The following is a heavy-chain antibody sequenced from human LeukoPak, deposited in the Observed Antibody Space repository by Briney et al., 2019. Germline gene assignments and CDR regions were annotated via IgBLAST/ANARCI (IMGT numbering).Heavy chain of an antibody. CDR2: IYYSGST. Sequence: SETLSLTCTVSGGSISSYYWSWIRQPPGKGLEWIGYIYYSGSTNYNPSLKSRVTISVDTSKNQFSLKLSSVTAADTAVYYCARDPGLRHFPKGSWFDPWGQGTLVTVSS. V-gene: IGHV4-59*01. CDR1: GGSISSYY. D-gene: IGHD4-17*01. J-gene: IGHJ5*02. CDR3: ARDPGLRHFPKGSWFDP.